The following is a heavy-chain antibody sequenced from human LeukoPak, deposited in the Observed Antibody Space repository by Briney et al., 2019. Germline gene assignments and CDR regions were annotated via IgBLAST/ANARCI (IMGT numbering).Heavy chain of an antibody. CDR3: ARDKDDSSGHYFGY. Sequence: PGGSLRLSCAASGFTFSNYWMSWVRQAPGKGLEWVSVIYSGGNTYYADSVKGRFTISRDNSKNTLYLRMNSLRAEDTAVYYCARDKDDSSGHYFGYWGQGTLVTVSS. V-gene: IGHV3-66*02. CDR2: IYSGGNT. CDR1: GFTFSNYW. J-gene: IGHJ4*02. D-gene: IGHD3-22*01.